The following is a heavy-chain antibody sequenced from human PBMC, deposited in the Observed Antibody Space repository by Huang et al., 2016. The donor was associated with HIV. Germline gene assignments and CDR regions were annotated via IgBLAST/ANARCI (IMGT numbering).Heavy chain of an antibody. CDR3: AGQFVVVRPPAIGWFDP. J-gene: IGHJ5*02. V-gene: IGHV4-39*01. D-gene: IGHD2-2*01. CDR1: GGSISSTGFY. Sequence: QPQLQESGPGLVKPSETLSPTCSVSGGSISSTGFYWGWIRQPPGRGLEWIGNIYFGGSTYYGPGVERRLHTSVDTSKTQFSLKQTAVTAAETAEDYCAGQFVVVRPPAIGWFDPWGQGTLVTVSS. CDR2: IYFGGST.